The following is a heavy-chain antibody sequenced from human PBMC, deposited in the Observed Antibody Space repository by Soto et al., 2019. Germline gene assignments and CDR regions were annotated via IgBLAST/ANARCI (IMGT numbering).Heavy chain of an antibody. CDR3: ARNKGDYEVY. V-gene: IGHV3-48*03. Sequence: GSLRLSCVASGSTFSSYEMNWVRQAPGKGLEWVSYISEGGGTIHYAGSVKGRFTISRNNAKNSLYLQMNSLRAEDTATYYCARNKGDYEVYWGQGTLVTVS. CDR1: GSTFSSYE. CDR2: ISEGGGTI. D-gene: IGHD4-17*01. J-gene: IGHJ4*02.